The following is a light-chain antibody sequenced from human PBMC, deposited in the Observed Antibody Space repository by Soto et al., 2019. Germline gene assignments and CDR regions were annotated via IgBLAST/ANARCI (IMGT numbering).Light chain of an antibody. V-gene: IGKV3-20*01. J-gene: IGKJ1*01. CDR1: QSVSSSY. CDR2: GAS. CDR3: QQYGSSPET. Sequence: EIVSTQSPGTLSLSPGERATLSCRASQSVSSSYLAWYQQKPGQAPRLLIYGASSRATGIPDRFSGSGSGTDFTLTTSRLEPEDFAVYYCQQYGSSPETFGQGTKVDIK.